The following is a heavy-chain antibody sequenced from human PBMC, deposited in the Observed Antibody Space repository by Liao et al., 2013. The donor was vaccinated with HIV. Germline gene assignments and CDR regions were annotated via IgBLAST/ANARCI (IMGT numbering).Heavy chain of an antibody. CDR1: GGSFSGYY. CDR2: VYYSGST. D-gene: IGHD3-3*01. J-gene: IGHJ3*02. Sequence: QVQLQEWGAGLLKPSETLSLTCAVYGGSFSGYYWSWIRQPPGEGLEWIGYVYYSGSTSYSPSLKSRVTISVDTSKNQFSLKLSSVTAADTAVYYCARGSPRVVMGVMNAFDIWGQGTMVTVSS. V-gene: IGHV4-34*11. CDR3: ARGSPRVVMGVMNAFDI.